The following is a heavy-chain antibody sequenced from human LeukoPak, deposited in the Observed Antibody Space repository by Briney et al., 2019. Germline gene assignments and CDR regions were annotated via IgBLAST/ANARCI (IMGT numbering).Heavy chain of an antibody. CDR2: IWYDGSNK. CDR3: ARDVGRVYYYYYMDV. D-gene: IGHD1-26*01. J-gene: IGHJ6*03. CDR1: GFTFSSYG. V-gene: IGHV3-33*01. Sequence: QPGGSLRLSCAASGFTFSSYGMHWVRQAPGKGLEWVAVIWYDGSNKYYADSVKGRFTISRDNSKNTLYLQMNSLRAEDTAVYYCARDVGRVYYYYYMDVWGKGTTVTVSS.